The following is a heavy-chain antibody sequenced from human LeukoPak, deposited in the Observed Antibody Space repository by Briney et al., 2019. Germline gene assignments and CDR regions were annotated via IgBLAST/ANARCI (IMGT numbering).Heavy chain of an antibody. CDR3: ARGGLSGWLQFDY. V-gene: IGHV1-2*02. Sequence: ASVKLSCTASGYTFTGYYMHWVRQAPGQGLEWMGWINHNSGGTNYPQTFQGRVTMTRDTSISTVYMELSRLRSDDTAVYYCARGGLSGWLQFDYWGQGTLVTVSS. J-gene: IGHJ4*02. CDR1: GYTFTGYY. D-gene: IGHD5-24*01. CDR2: INHNSGGT.